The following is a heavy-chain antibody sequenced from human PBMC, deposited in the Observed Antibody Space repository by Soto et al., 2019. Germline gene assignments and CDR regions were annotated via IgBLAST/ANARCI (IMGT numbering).Heavy chain of an antibody. V-gene: IGHV4-31*01. CDR1: GVSISSGDYY. CDR2: ISYRGRT. J-gene: IGHJ4*02. D-gene: IGHD3-16*01. Sequence: QVQLQESGPGLVKPSQTLSLTCTVSGVSISSGDYYWSWIRQHPGKGLVWIGYISYRGRTYYNSSLTSPLTSSVDTSQNQLSLKLTSVTAADTAVYYCARTVRLGDLALGYWGQGTLVTVSS. CDR3: ARTVRLGDLALGY.